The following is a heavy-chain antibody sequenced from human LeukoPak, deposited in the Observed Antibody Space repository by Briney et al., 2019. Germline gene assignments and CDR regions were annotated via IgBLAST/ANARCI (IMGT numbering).Heavy chain of an antibody. CDR1: GFTFTDYG. J-gene: IGHJ4*02. D-gene: IGHD1-1*01. CDR2: IRYDGSDK. Sequence: GGSLRLSCAASGFTFTDYGIHWVRQAPGKGLEWVAFIRYDGSDKYYADSVRGRFTLSRDNSKNTVYLQMNSLRTGDTAVYYCAKEGTASKPSDLDHWGPRTLVTVSS. V-gene: IGHV3-30*02. CDR3: AKEGTASKPSDLDH.